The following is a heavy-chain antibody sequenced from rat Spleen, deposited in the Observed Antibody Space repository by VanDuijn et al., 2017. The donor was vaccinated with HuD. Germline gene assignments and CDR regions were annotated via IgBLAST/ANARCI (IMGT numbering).Heavy chain of an antibody. D-gene: IGHD1-4*01. V-gene: IGHV5-31*01. CDR1: GFTFNDYW. CDR2: ITETGDKS. J-gene: IGHJ2*01. Sequence: EVQLVESGGGLVQPGRSLKVSCVASGFTFNDYWMTWIRQAPGNGLEWVASITETGDKSYYADSVKGRFTISRDNTQSTLYLQMNSLRSEDTATYYCTRSPGDFYDYWGQGVMVTVSS. CDR3: TRSPGDFYDY.